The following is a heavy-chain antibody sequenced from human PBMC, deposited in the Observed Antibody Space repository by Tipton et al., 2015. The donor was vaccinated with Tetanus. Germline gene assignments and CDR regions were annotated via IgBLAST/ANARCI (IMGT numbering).Heavy chain of an antibody. D-gene: IGHD1-26*01. CDR2: LGYGGKT. J-gene: IGHJ4*02. Sequence: TLSLTCTVAGDSVSSTTIYSWSWIRQAPGKGLEWIGHLGYGGKTNYNPSLKSRVTFSADTPKNHMSLRVTSVTASDTAVYYCARDPYSATREGYWGQGILVTVST. V-gene: IGHV4-61*01. CDR3: ARDPYSATREGY. CDR1: GDSVSSTTIYS.